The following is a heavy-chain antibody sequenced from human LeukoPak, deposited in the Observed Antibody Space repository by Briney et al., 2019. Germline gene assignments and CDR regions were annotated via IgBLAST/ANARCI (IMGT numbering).Heavy chain of an antibody. Sequence: GGSLRLSCAASGFTFSSYEMNWARQAPGKGLEWVSYISSSGSTIYYADSVKGRFTISRDNAKNSLYLQMNSLRAEDTAVYYCARSDIAVAGFDYRGQGTLVTVSS. CDR2: ISSSGSTI. V-gene: IGHV3-48*03. D-gene: IGHD6-19*01. CDR3: ARSDIAVAGFDY. J-gene: IGHJ4*02. CDR1: GFTFSSYE.